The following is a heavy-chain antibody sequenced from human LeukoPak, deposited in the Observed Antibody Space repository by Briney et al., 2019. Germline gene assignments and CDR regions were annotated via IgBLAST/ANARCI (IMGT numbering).Heavy chain of an antibody. J-gene: IGHJ5*02. V-gene: IGHV4-39*01. CDR2: IYYSGST. CDR3: ARTNYIDGWFDP. CDR1: GGSISSSSYY. D-gene: IGHD1-7*01. Sequence: SETPSLTCTVSGGSISSSSYYWGWIRQPPGKGLEWIGSIYYSGSTYYNPSLKSRVTISVDTSKNQFSLKLSSVTAADTAVYYCARTNYIDGWFDPWGQGTLVTVSS.